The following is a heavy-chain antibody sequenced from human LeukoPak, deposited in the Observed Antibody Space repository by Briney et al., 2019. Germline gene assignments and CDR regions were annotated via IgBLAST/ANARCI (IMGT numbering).Heavy chain of an antibody. D-gene: IGHD5-12*01. CDR1: GFTFTSYN. V-gene: IGHV3-21*04. Sequence: GGSLRLSCAASGFTFTSYNMNWVRQAPGKGLEWVSSISSTSSYIYYADSVRGRFTISRDSAKNSLSLQMNGLRAEDTAVYYCAKGRLRGWLQAFGYWGQGTLVTVSS. CDR2: ISSTSSYI. J-gene: IGHJ4*02. CDR3: AKGRLRGWLQAFGY.